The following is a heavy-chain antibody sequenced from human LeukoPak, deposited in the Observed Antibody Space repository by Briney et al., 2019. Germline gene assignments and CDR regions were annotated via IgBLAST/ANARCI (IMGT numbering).Heavy chain of an antibody. J-gene: IGHJ4*02. CDR3: AKHRSSRGYFDY. CDR2: ISGSGGST. V-gene: IGHV3-23*01. Sequence: PVGSLRLSCAASGFTFSSYAMSWVRQAPGKGLEWVSAISGSGGSTYYADSVKGRFTISRDNSKNTLYLQMNSLRAEDTAVYYCAKHRSSRGYFDYWGQGTLVTVSS. CDR1: GFTFSSYA. D-gene: IGHD2-2*01.